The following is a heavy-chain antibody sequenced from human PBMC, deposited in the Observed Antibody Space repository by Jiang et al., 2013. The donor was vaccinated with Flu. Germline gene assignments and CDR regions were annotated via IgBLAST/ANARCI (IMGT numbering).Heavy chain of an antibody. CDR1: GDSVSSNSAA. CDR2: TYYRSKWYN. D-gene: IGHD6-19*01. Sequence: GLVKPSQTLSLTCAISGDSVSSNSAAWNWIRQSPSRGLEWLGRTYYRSKWYNDYAVSVKSRITINPDTSKNQFSLQLNSVTPEDTAVYYCARDGQQWLVPTYYFDYWGQGTLVTVSS. J-gene: IGHJ4*02. V-gene: IGHV6-1*01. CDR3: ARDGQQWLVPTYYFDY.